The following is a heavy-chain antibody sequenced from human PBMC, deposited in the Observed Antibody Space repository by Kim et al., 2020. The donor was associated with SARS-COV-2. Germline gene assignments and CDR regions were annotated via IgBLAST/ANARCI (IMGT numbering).Heavy chain of an antibody. D-gene: IGHD4-17*01. CDR2: ISSSSSYI. CDR3: ARDGKTKVTTCPYYYYGMDV. Sequence: GGSLRLSCAASGFTFSSYGMNWVRQAPGKGLEWVSSISSSSSYIYYADSVKGRFTISRDNAKNSLYLQMNSLRAEDTAVYYCARDGKTKVTTCPYYYYGMDVWGQGTTVTVSS. J-gene: IGHJ6*02. V-gene: IGHV3-21*01. CDR1: GFTFSSYG.